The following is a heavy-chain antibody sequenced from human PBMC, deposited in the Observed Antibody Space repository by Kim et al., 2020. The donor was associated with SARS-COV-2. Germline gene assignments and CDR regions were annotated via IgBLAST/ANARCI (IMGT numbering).Heavy chain of an antibody. V-gene: IGHV4-39*01. CDR3: ARLRPNENDAFDI. J-gene: IGHJ3*02. Sequence: SETLSLTCTVSGGSISSGHYYWGCIRQPPGKGLEWIGTIYYFGNTYYNPSLKSRVTISIDTSKNQFSLKMFSVTAADTAVYYCARLRPNENDAFDIWGQGTMVTVSS. CDR2: IYYFGNT. CDR1: GGSISSGHYY.